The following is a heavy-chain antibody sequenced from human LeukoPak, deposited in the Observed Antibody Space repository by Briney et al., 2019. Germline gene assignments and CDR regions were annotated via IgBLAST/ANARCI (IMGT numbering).Heavy chain of an antibody. Sequence: GGSLRLSCAASGFTFSSYSMNWVRQAPGKGLEWVANIKQDGSEKYYVDSVKGRFTISRDNAKNSLYLQMNSLRAEDTAVYYCARERRAYGDLDYWGQGTLVTVSS. CDR3: ARERRAYGDLDY. CDR1: GFTFSSYS. D-gene: IGHD4-17*01. V-gene: IGHV3-7*01. J-gene: IGHJ4*02. CDR2: IKQDGSEK.